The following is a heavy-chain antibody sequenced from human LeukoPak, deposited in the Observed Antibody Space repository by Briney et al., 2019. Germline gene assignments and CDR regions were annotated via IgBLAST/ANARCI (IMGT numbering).Heavy chain of an antibody. Sequence: GGSLRLSCAASGFTFSSYAMHWVRQAPGKGLEWVAVISYDGSNKYYADSVKGRFTISRDNSKNTLYLQMNSLRAEDTAVYYCARDRGVVPAAIVYWGQGTLVTVSS. CDR1: GFTFSSYA. J-gene: IGHJ4*02. V-gene: IGHV3-30*01. CDR2: ISYDGSNK. D-gene: IGHD2-2*01. CDR3: ARDRGVVPAAIVY.